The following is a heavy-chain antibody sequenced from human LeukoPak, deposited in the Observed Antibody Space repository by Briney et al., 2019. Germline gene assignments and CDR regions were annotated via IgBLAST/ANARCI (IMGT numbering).Heavy chain of an antibody. CDR1: GFTLNSYL. CDR2: IKKDGSEE. CDR3: ARSNPNRNALDL. D-gene: IGHD1-14*01. V-gene: IGHV3-7*01. Sequence: GGSLRLSCAASGFTLNSYLMSWVRQAPGRGLEWVANIKKDGSEESYLDSVKGQFTVSRDNAKNSLFLQMNSLRGEDTAVYYCARSNPNRNALDLWGQGTMVTISS. J-gene: IGHJ3*01.